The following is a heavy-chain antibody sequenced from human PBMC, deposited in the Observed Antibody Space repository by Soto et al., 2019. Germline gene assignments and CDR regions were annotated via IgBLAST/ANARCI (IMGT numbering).Heavy chain of an antibody. V-gene: IGHV1-69*01. CDR2: IIPLFGTP. CDR3: ARDRDDYGSGNYYNRIDF. D-gene: IGHD3-10*01. Sequence: QVQLVQSGAEVQKPGSSVKVSCKASGGIFSTYAISWLRQAPGQGLEWMGGIIPLFGTPNYAQRFQGRGTLTADDSTSTAYMELSRVRSEDTAVYYCARDRDDYGSGNYYNRIDFWGQGTLVTVSS. CDR1: GGIFSTYA. J-gene: IGHJ4*02.